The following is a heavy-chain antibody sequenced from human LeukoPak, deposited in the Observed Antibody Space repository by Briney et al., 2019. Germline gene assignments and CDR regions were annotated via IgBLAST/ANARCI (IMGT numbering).Heavy chain of an antibody. J-gene: IGHJ4*02. V-gene: IGHV3-48*01. Sequence: QPRGSLRLSCAASGFTFSSYSMNWVRQAPGKGLEWVSYISSSSSTIYYADSVKGRFTISRDNAKNSLYLQMNSLRAEDTAVYYCARDQGLYHYDSSGYKYFDYWGQGTLVTVSS. CDR1: GFTFSSYS. D-gene: IGHD3-22*01. CDR3: ARDQGLYHYDSSGYKYFDY. CDR2: ISSSSSTI.